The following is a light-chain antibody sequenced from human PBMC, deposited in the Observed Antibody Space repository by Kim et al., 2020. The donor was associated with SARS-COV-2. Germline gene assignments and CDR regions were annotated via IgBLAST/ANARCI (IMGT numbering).Light chain of an antibody. CDR1: TATVTSVHF. CDR3: LLAYDNTRV. V-gene: IGLV7-46*01. CDR2: DTN. Sequence: PGQTITPTCSPSTATVTSVHFPYWFQQRPGQAPRSLLYDTNNKYSWTPARFSGSLLGGKAALTLSGAQPEDEADYYCLLAYDNTRVFGGGTQLTVL. J-gene: IGLJ3*02.